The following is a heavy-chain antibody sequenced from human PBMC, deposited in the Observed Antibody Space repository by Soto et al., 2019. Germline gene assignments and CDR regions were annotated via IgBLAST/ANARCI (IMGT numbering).Heavy chain of an antibody. J-gene: IGHJ5*02. CDR1: GASMNSGAYY. CDR2: IYHNGRT. CDR3: ARVSATGTRWFDP. Sequence: QVQLQESGPGLVKPSQTLSLTCTVSGASMNSGAYYWSWVRQPPGKGLEWIGYIYHNGRTYNNPSLISQVTMSLDTSKNQFSLKLNSVSAADTAVYYCARVSATGTRWFDPWGQGTLGTVSS. V-gene: IGHV4-31*01. D-gene: IGHD6-13*01.